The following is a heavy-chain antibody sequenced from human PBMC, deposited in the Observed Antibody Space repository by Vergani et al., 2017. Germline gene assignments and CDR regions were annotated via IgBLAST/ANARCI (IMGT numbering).Heavy chain of an antibody. V-gene: IGHV3-48*01. CDR2: ISGSSSTI. Sequence: EVQLVESGGALVQRGGSLRLSCAASGFSFSTYSMNWVRQAPGKGLEWVSYISGSSSTIYYADSVKGRFTISRDNAQNSLYLQMNSLRAEDTAVYYCARPNSLYMDVWGKGTRSPSP. D-gene: IGHD4-23*01. J-gene: IGHJ6*03. CDR3: ARPNSLYMDV. CDR1: GFSFSTYS.